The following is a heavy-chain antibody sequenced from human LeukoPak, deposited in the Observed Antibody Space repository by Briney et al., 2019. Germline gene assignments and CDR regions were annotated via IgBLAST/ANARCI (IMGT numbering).Heavy chain of an antibody. D-gene: IGHD3-3*01. V-gene: IGHV1-69*13. CDR1: GGTFSSYA. J-gene: IGHJ4*02. CDR3: ARAFWSGYYEGYFDY. CDR2: IIPTFGTA. Sequence: ASVKVSCKASGGTFSSYAISWVRQAPGQGLEWMGGIIPTFGTANYAQKFQGRVTITADESTSTAYMELSSLRSEDTAVYYCARAFWSGYYEGYFDYWGQGTLVTVSS.